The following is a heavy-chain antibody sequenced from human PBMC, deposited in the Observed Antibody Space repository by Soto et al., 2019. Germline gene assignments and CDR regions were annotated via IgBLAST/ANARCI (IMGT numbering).Heavy chain of an antibody. V-gene: IGHV3-66*01. CDR2: IYSGGST. CDR3: ARNAYDYVWGSYRLSAWFDP. CDR1: GFTVSSNY. J-gene: IGHJ5*02. D-gene: IGHD3-16*02. Sequence: EVQLVESGGGLVQPGGSLRLSCAASGFTVSSNYMSWVRQAPGKGLEWVSVIYSGGSTYYADSVKGRFTISRDNSKNTXYXXMNSLRAEDTAVYYCARNAYDYVWGSYRLSAWFDPWGQGTLVTVSS.